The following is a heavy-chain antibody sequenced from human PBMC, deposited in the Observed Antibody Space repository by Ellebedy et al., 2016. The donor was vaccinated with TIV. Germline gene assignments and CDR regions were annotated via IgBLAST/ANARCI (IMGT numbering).Heavy chain of an antibody. CDR2: ISVHNGNA. D-gene: IGHD3-9*01. J-gene: IGHJ4*02. CDR3: ARYSYDFLTGDNTRFDN. Sequence: ASVKVSCKASGYTFTNHGISWVRQARGQGLEWMGWISVHNGNANYAQKFRGRVTMTADTSTDRAYMELRSLRPDDTAVYYCARYSYDFLTGDNTRFDNWGQGTLVTVSS. V-gene: IGHV1-18*04. CDR1: GYTFTNHG.